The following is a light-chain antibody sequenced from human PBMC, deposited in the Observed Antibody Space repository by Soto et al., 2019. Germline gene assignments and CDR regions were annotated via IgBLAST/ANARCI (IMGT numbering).Light chain of an antibody. J-gene: IGKJ2*01. CDR2: GAS. Sequence: EIVMTQSPATLSVSPGDRTTLSCRASQDVSKNLAWYQQKPGQAHRLLVYGASTRATGIPARLSGSGSGTEFTLTISSLQSEDFAVYYCQQFSTWPYTFGRGPKLEI. V-gene: IGKV3-15*01. CDR1: QDVSKN. CDR3: QQFSTWPYT.